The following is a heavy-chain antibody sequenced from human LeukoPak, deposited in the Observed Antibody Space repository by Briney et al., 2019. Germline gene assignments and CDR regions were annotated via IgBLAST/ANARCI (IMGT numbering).Heavy chain of an antibody. CDR3: ARDNPIAAAGSPI. CDR2: ISSSSSYI. J-gene: IGHJ3*02. D-gene: IGHD6-13*01. CDR1: GFTFSSYS. V-gene: IGHV3-21*01. Sequence: GGSLRLSCAASGFTFSSYSMNWVRQAPGKGLEWVSSISSSSSYIYYADSVKGRFTISRDNAKNSLYLQMNSLRAEDTAAYYCARDNPIAAAGSPIWGQGTMVTVSS.